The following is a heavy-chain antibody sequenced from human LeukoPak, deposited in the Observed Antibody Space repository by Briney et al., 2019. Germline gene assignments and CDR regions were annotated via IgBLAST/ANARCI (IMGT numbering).Heavy chain of an antibody. Sequence: VASVKVSCKASGYTFTSYYMHWVRQAPGQGLEWMGIINPSGGSTSYAQKFQGRVTMTRDTSTSTVYMELSSLRSEDTAVYYCAREPRDIVVEPAAPSDWGQGTLVTVSS. D-gene: IGHD2-2*01. CDR3: AREPRDIVVEPAAPSD. V-gene: IGHV1-46*01. CDR2: INPSGGST. CDR1: GYTFTSYY. J-gene: IGHJ4*02.